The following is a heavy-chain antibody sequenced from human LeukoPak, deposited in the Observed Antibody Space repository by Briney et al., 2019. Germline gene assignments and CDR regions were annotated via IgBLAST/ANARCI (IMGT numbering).Heavy chain of an antibody. V-gene: IGHV3-30*18. Sequence: GGSLRLSCAASGFTFSSYWMSWVRQAPGKGLEWVAVISYDGSNKYYADSVKGRFTISRDNSKNTLYLQMNSLRAEDTAVYYCAKDYDSSGYYHYFDYWGQGTLVTVSS. CDR3: AKDYDSSGYYHYFDY. CDR1: GFTFSSYW. CDR2: ISYDGSNK. J-gene: IGHJ4*02. D-gene: IGHD3-22*01.